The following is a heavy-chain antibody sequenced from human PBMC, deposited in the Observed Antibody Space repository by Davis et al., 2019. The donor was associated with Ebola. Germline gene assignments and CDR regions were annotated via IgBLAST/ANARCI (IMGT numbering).Heavy chain of an antibody. CDR2: IVVGSGNT. CDR1: GYTFTSYD. J-gene: IGHJ6*03. Sequence: SVKVSCKASGYTFTSYDINWVRQARGQRLEWIGWIVVGSGNTNYAQKFQERVTITRDMSTSTAYMELSSLRSEDTAVYYCAATSALGYCSSTSCYPQYYYYYMDVWGKGTTVTVS. V-gene: IGHV1-58*02. D-gene: IGHD2-2*01. CDR3: AATSALGYCSSTSCYPQYYYYYMDV.